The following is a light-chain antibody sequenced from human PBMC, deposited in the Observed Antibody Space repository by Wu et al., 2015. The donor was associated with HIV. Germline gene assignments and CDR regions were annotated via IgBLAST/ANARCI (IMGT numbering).Light chain of an antibody. CDR3: QQRRYWPLYT. CDR2: DAS. Sequence: EIVLTQSPGTLSLSPGERATLSCRASQSVASFLAWYQQKPGQAPRLLIHDASNRATGIPARFSGSGSGTDFTLTISSLEPEDFAVYYCQQRRYWPLYTFGQGTKLEIK. J-gene: IGKJ2*01. V-gene: IGKV3-11*01. CDR1: QSVASF.